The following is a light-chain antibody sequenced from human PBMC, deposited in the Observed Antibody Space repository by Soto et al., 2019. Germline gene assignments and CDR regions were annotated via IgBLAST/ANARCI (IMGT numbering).Light chain of an antibody. J-gene: IGKJ4*01. Sequence: EIVLTQSPGTLSLSPGERATLSCRASQSVKFIYLAWYQQKPGQAPRLLIYGASSRATGIPDRFSRSGSGTDFTLTISRLEPEDFAVYYCQQYGSSPLTFGGGTKVEIK. V-gene: IGKV3-20*01. CDR2: GAS. CDR3: QQYGSSPLT. CDR1: QSVKFIY.